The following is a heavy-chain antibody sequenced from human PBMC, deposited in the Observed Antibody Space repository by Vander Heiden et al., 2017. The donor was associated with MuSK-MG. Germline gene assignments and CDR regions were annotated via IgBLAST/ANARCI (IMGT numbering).Heavy chain of an antibody. CDR2: ISWDGGST. Sequence: EVQLVESGGVVVQPGGSLRLSCPASGFPFDVDAMHWVRQGPGKGLEWVSLISWDGGSTYYADSVKGRFTISRDNSKNSLYLQMNSLRAEDTALYYCAKDYGSGSYYWYFDLWGRGTLVTVSS. J-gene: IGHJ2*01. D-gene: IGHD3-10*01. V-gene: IGHV3-43D*03. CDR1: GFPFDVDA. CDR3: AKDYGSGSYYWYFDL.